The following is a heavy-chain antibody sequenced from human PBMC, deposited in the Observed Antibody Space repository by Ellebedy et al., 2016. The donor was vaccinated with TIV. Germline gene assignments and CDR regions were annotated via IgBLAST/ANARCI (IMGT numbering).Heavy chain of an antibody. CDR3: ARAYAYSDYWSDDIFGWYFDV. Sequence: GESLKISXKGSGYSFTNFWIAWVRQRPGKGLEWMGVIYPDDSDTRYSPSSQGQVTISADKSISTAYLQWSSLRASDTATYYCARAYAYSDYWSDDIFGWYFDVWGRGTVVAVSS. J-gene: IGHJ2*01. CDR1: GYSFTNFW. D-gene: IGHD3-3*01. V-gene: IGHV5-51*01. CDR2: IYPDDSDT.